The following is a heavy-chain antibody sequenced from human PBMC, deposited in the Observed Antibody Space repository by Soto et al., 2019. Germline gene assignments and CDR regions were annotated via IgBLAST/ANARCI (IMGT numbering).Heavy chain of an antibody. V-gene: IGHV1-2*02. Sequence: QLHLVQSGAVVKKPGASVTVSCSASGYPVTAYYMHWVRQAPGRGLEWMGGINPATGAAKYKQTFQGRVTMTRDTSTSTVFMELSGLKSEDTAVFYYAGGGGVGVAGSAAFDMWGQGTLVTVSS. CDR3: AGGGGVGVAGSAAFDM. J-gene: IGHJ3*02. D-gene: IGHD3-3*01. CDR2: INPATGAA. CDR1: GYPVTAYY.